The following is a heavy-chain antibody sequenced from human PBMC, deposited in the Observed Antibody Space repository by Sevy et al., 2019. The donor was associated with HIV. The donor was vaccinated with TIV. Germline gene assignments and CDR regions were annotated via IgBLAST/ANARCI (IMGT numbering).Heavy chain of an antibody. Sequence: GGSLRLSCAASGFTFRSYRMNWVRQAPGKGLEWVSSISSSSSYIYYADSVKGRFTMSRDNAKNSRYLKMNSMRAEDTAVYYCARNVADRGLYYFDYWGRGTVVTVSS. CDR1: GFTFRSYR. CDR3: ARNVADRGLYYFDY. V-gene: IGHV3-21*01. CDR2: ISSSSSYI. J-gene: IGHJ4*02. D-gene: IGHD3-10*01.